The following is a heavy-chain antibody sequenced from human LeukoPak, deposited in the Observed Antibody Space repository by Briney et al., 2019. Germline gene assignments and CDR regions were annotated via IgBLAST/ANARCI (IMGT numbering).Heavy chain of an antibody. D-gene: IGHD3-10*01. J-gene: IGHJ4*02. Sequence: GGSLRLSCAASGFTFSNTWMNWVRQAPGKGLEWVGRIKTNTDGGTTDYAAPVTGRFTISRDDSKNTLHLQMHGLKNEDTAVYFCTAGGYSTDFWGQGTLVTVSS. CDR2: IKTNTDGGTT. CDR3: TAGGYSTDF. CDR1: GFTFSNTW. V-gene: IGHV3-15*01.